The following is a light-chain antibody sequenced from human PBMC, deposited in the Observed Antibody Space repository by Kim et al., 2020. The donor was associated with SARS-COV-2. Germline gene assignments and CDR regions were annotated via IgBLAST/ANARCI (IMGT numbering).Light chain of an antibody. CDR1: SGSIDDNY. Sequence: NFMLTQPHSVSESPGKTVTISCTRSSGSIDDNYVHWYQQRPGGVPTTVIYEDDQRPSGVSDRFSGSIDNSSNSASLTISGLRTEDEADYYCQSYNRDNVIFGGGTQLTVL. CDR3: QSYNRDNVI. J-gene: IGLJ2*01. V-gene: IGLV6-57*04. CDR2: EDD.